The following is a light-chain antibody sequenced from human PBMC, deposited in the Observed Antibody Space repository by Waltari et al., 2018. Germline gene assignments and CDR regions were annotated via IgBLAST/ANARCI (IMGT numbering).Light chain of an antibody. CDR2: GAS. CDR3: HQYVSSPTT. J-gene: IGKJ3*01. V-gene: IGKV3-20*01. CDR1: QSLARSY. Sequence: EVVLTQAPGTLSLSPGERATLSCRASQSLARSYLAWYQHKPGQAPRLLDFGASTSATGISDRFSGTGSGKDFTNTISRLEPEDSGVYCCHQYVSSPTTFGPGTKVAIK.